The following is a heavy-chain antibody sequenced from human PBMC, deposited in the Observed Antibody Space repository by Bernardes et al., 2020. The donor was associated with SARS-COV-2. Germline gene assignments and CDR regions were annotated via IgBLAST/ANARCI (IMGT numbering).Heavy chain of an antibody. CDR1: GFTFSSYW. V-gene: IGHV3-74*01. CDR3: VRDWGGPNDH. Sequence: GSLRLSCADSGFTFSSYWLHWVRQAPGKGLVWVSRINEDGSRTDYADSVKGRFTISRDNAKNTLDLQMNSLRVEDTAVYYCVRDWGGPNDHWGQGILVTVSS. J-gene: IGHJ4*02. CDR2: INEDGSRT. D-gene: IGHD3-16*01.